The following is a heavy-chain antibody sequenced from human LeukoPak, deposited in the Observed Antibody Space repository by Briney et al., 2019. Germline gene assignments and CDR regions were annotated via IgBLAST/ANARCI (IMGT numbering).Heavy chain of an antibody. CDR2: IYYTWST. V-gene: IGHV4-31*03. Sequence: SETLSLTCTVSGGSISSGGYYWSWIRQHPVKGLEWIGYIYYTWSTYYNPSLKTRVTISLHTSKNQFSLKLSSVTAADTAVYYCARFPPPYYYDSSGYFDYWGQGTLVTVSS. J-gene: IGHJ4*02. CDR3: ARFPPPYYYDSSGYFDY. D-gene: IGHD3-22*01. CDR1: GGSISSGGYY.